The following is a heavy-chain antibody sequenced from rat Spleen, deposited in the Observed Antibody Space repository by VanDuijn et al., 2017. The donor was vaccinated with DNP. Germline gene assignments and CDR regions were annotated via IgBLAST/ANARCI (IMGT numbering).Heavy chain of an antibody. V-gene: IGHV5S10*01. CDR3: VTRGLYGGYDH. Sequence: EVQLVESGGDLVQSGRSLKVSCAASGFTFSDYNMAWVRQAPKKGLEWVATITYDGSRTYCRDSVKGRFTISRDNAKTTLYLQMDSLRSDDTATYHCVTRGLYGGYDHWGQGVMVTVSS. CDR2: ITYDGSRT. D-gene: IGHD1-11*01. J-gene: IGHJ2*01. CDR1: GFTFSDYN.